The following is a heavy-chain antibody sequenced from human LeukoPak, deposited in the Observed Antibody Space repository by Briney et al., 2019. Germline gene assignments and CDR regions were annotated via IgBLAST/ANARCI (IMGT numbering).Heavy chain of an antibody. CDR1: GYTFNSFG. J-gene: IGHJ3*01. Sequence: ASVTVSCKPSGYTFNSFGISWVRQAPGQGLEWMGWISAYNVNTYYLQKFQGRVTLTTDTSTNTAYMELRNLSSDDTAIYYCARDAKWELLPHAFDVWGQGTLVTVSP. CDR2: ISAYNVNT. V-gene: IGHV1-18*01. CDR3: ARDAKWELLPHAFDV. D-gene: IGHD1-26*01.